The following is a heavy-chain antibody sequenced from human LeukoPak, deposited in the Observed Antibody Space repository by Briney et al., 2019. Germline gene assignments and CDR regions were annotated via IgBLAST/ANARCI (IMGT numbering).Heavy chain of an antibody. Sequence: SETLSLTCAVYGGSFSDYYWSWIRQPPGKGLEWIGEVSHSGSTNYNPSLKSRVTISVDTSKNQFSLKLSSVTAADTAVYYCARGLRLRLGELSPWGQGTLVTVSS. CDR3: ARGLRLRLGELSP. V-gene: IGHV4-34*01. J-gene: IGHJ4*02. CDR2: VSHSGST. D-gene: IGHD3-16*02. CDR1: GGSFSDYY.